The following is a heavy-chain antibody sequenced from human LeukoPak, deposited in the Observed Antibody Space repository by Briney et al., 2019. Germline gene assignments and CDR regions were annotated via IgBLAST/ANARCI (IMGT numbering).Heavy chain of an antibody. CDR2: INHSGST. V-gene: IGHV4-34*01. Sequence: SETLSLTCAVYGGSFSGYYWSWIRQPPGKGLEWIGEINHSGSTNYNPSLKSRVTISVDTSKNQFSLKLSSVTAADTAVYYCARAGPYYFDYWGQGTLVTVSS. CDR3: ARAGPYYFDY. D-gene: IGHD1-1*01. CDR1: GGSFSGYY. J-gene: IGHJ4*02.